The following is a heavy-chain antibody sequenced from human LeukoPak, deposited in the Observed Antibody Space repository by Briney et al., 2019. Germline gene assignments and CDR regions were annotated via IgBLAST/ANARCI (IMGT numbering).Heavy chain of an antibody. CDR2: INPSGGST. J-gene: IGHJ4*02. CDR1: GYTFTSYY. D-gene: IGHD3-3*01. V-gene: IGHV1-46*01. Sequence: ASVKVSCKASGYTFTSYYMHWVRQAPGQGLEWMGIINPSGGSTSYAQKFQGRVTMTRGTSTSTVYMELSSLRSEDTAVYYCARSTYDFWSGYLIDYWGQGTLVTVSS. CDR3: ARSTYDFWSGYLIDY.